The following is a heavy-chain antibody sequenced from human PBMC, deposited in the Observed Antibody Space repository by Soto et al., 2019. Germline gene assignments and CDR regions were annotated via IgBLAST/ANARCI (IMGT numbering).Heavy chain of an antibody. CDR3: ARRDTAFDY. CDR1: GGFISNYY. V-gene: IGHV4-59*12. J-gene: IGHJ4*02. D-gene: IGHD5-18*01. Sequence: SETLSLTCTVSGGFISNYYWSWVRQSPGKGLEWIGYIYYSGTTNYNPSLKSRVTISVDTSKNQFSLKLSSVTAADTAVYYCARRDTAFDYWGQGTLVTVSS. CDR2: IYYSGTT.